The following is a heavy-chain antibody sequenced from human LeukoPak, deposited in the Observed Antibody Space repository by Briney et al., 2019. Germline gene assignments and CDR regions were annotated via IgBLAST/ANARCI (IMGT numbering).Heavy chain of an antibody. J-gene: IGHJ4*02. V-gene: IGHV1-3*01. CDR1: GYTLTSYA. D-gene: IGHD3-16*02. CDR2: INDGNGNT. Sequence: SVNVSCKASGYTLTSYAMHWVRQAPGQRLEWMGWINDGNGNTKYSQKFQGRVTITRDTSASTAYMELSSLRSEDTAVYYCARDGETRLGELSFDYWGKGTLVTVSS. CDR3: ARDGETRLGELSFDY.